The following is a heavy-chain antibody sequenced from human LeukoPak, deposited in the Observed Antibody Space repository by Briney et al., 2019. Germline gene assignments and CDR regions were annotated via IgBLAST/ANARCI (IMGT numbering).Heavy chain of an antibody. CDR3: ANEEGSGSPHNWFDP. CDR1: GFTFSSTW. J-gene: IGHJ5*02. CDR2: IKRNIDGGTT. V-gene: IGHV3-15*01. D-gene: IGHD3-10*01. Sequence: GGSLRLSCAASGFTFSSTWMSWVRQAPGKGLEWVGRIKRNIDGGTTDYAAPVNGRFTISRDDSKNTLYLQMNSLKTEDTAVYYCANEEGSGSPHNWFDPWGQGTLVTVSS.